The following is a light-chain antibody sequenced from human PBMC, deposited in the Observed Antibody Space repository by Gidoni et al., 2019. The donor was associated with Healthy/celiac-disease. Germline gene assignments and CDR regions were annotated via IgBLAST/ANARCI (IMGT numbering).Light chain of an antibody. CDR1: QSVSSSY. Sequence: EIVLTQSPGTLSLSPGERATLSCRASQSVSSSYLAWYQQKPGQAPRLLIYGSSSRATGIPNRFSGSGSGTDFTLTSSRLEPEDLAVYYGQQYGSSPQTFGQGTKLEIK. J-gene: IGKJ2*01. V-gene: IGKV3-20*01. CDR3: QQYGSSPQT. CDR2: GSS.